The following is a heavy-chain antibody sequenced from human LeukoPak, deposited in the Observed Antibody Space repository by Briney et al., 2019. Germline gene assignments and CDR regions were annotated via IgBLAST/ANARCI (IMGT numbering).Heavy chain of an antibody. CDR2: IDPSDSYT. J-gene: IGHJ3*02. CDR3: ARIPLDSSGYYYAGDGFDI. CDR1: GYSFTSYW. Sequence: GESLKISCKGSGYSFTSYWIGWVRQMPGKGLEWMGKIDPSDSYTNYSPSLQGHVTISADKSISTAYLQWSSLKASDTAMYYCARIPLDSSGYYYAGDGFDIWGQGTMVTVSS. V-gene: IGHV5-10-1*01. D-gene: IGHD3-22*01.